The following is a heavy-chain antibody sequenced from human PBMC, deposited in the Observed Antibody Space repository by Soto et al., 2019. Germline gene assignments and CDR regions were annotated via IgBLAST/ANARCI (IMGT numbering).Heavy chain of an antibody. Sequence: QVQLQESGPGLVQPSQTLSLTCTVSGDSISSGDYYWSWVRQSPGKGLEWIGCIYYSGTTYYNPARETRLTMAVDTSKNQCSLRLSSVTAADTAMYFCARDFKRYSSSPGPLEYWVQGTLVTVSS. CDR1: GDSISSGDYY. V-gene: IGHV4-30-4*01. D-gene: IGHD6-6*01. CDR3: ARDFKRYSSSPGPLEY. J-gene: IGHJ4*02. CDR2: IYYSGTT.